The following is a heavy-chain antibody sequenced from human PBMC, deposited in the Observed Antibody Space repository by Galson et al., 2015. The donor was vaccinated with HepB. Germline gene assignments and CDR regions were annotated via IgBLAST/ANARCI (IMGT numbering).Heavy chain of an antibody. CDR1: GYAFADYH. CDR2: INPKTGGT. J-gene: IGHJ5*02. V-gene: IGHV1-2*02. CDR3: ARRSGSGLYCFDP. D-gene: IGHD1-26*01. Sequence: SVKVSCKASGYAFADYHIHWVRQAPGQGLEWVGWINPKTGGTKYAQKFQGRVTLTTDTSVSTAYMDLRSLRFDDTAVYYCARRSGSGLYCFDPWGQGSLVTVSS.